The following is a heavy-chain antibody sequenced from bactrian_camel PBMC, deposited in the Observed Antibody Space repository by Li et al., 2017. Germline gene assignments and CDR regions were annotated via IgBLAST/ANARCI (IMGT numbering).Heavy chain of an antibody. CDR1: GLPDSSNC. D-gene: IGHD5*01. CDR3: AADPTRLDYGFFRKTRTYNY. Sequence: VQLVESGGGSVQAGGSLRLSCTASGLPDSSNCMGWFRQAPGKEREGVATISLGGGVTAYSDSVKGRFTISQDTAKNTLYLQMISLKPEDTAVYYCAADPTRLDYGFFRKTRTYNYWGQGTQVTVS. CDR2: ISLGGGVT. V-gene: IGHV3S26*01. J-gene: IGHJ4*01.